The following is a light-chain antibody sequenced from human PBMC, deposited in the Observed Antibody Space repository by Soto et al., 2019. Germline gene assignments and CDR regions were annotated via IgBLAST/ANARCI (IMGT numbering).Light chain of an antibody. J-gene: IGLJ1*01. CDR1: SSDVGGYTY. CDR2: DVS. Sequence: QSALSQPASVSGSPGQSITMSCTGISSDVGGYTYVSWYQQEPGKAPKLMIFDVSNRPSGVSNRFSGSESGNTASLTISGLQAEDEAEYFCSSYTGSSTLFGTGTKVTVL. CDR3: SSYTGSSTL. V-gene: IGLV2-14*01.